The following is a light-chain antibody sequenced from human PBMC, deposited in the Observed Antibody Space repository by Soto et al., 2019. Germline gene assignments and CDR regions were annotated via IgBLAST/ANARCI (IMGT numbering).Light chain of an antibody. CDR2: YKSDSDK. CDR1: SDINVGTYN. Sequence: VLTQPSSLSASPGASASLTCTLRSDINVGTYNIYWYQQKPGSPPQYLLKYKSDSDKQQGSGVPSRFSGSKDASANAGILLISGLQSEDEADYYCMIWHSSAWVFGGGTKLTVL. CDR3: MIWHSSAWV. V-gene: IGLV5-45*02. J-gene: IGLJ2*01.